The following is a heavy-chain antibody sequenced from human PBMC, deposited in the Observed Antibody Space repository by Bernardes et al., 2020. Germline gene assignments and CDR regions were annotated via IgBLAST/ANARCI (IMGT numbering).Heavy chain of an antibody. V-gene: IGHV1-8*01. CDR3: ARVEPSEYQLPKTPGDAWGMDV. J-gene: IGHJ6*04. D-gene: IGHD2-2*01. CDR1: GYTFTSYD. Sequence: ASVKVSCKASGYTFTSYDINWVRQATGQGLEWMGWMNPNSGNTGYAQKFQGRVTMTRNTSISTAYMELSSLRSEDTAVYYCARVEPSEYQLPKTPGDAWGMDVWGKGTTVTVSS. CDR2: MNPNSGNT.